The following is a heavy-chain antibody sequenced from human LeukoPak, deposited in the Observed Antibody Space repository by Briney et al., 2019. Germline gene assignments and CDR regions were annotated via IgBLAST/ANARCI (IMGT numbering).Heavy chain of an antibody. CDR3: ARTSIAARRADFDY. Sequence: ASVRGSCKTSGYTFPDYYIHWMRQAPGQRVEWMGWINSNSGGTSYAQKFQGRVTLTRDTPARTAFMELNRLTSDDTAVYYCARTSIAARRADFDYWGQGTVVTVSS. J-gene: IGHJ4*02. CDR1: GYTFPDYY. D-gene: IGHD6-6*01. CDR2: INSNSGGT. V-gene: IGHV1-2*02.